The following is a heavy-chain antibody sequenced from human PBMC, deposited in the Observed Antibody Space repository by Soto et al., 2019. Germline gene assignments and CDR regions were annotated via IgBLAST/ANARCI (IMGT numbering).Heavy chain of an antibody. V-gene: IGHV3-23*01. CDR1: GFTFSSYA. CDR2: TSNTYST. Sequence: EVQLLECGGGLVQPGGSLRLSCAASGFTFSSYAMHWVRQAPGKGLEWVSTTSNTYSTYYADSVKGRFTISRDHSKNTLFLQMNSLRAEDTAVYYCARWDYWGQGTLVTVSS. CDR3: ARWDY. J-gene: IGHJ4*02.